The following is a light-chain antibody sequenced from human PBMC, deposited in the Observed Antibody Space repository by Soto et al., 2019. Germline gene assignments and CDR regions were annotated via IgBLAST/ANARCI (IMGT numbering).Light chain of an antibody. CDR1: QSVSSN. CDR3: QQYNTFWT. V-gene: IGKV3-15*01. CDR2: GAS. J-gene: IGKJ1*01. Sequence: EIGMTQSPATLSVSPGERATLSCRASQSVSSNLAWYQQKPGQAPRLLIYGASTRATGIPARFSGSGSGTEFTLTISSLQPDDFATYYCQQYNTFWTFGPGTKVDIK.